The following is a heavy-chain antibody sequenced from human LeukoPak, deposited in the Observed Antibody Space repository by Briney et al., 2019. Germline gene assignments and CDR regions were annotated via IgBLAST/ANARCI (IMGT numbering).Heavy chain of an antibody. CDR3: ARDGNLGPFTYFDY. J-gene: IGHJ4*02. CDR1: GFTFSNYW. Sequence: GGSLRLSCAASGFTFSNYWMHWVRQAPGKGLVWVSRINSDGSSTSYADSVKGRFTISRGNAKNTLYLQTNSLRAEDTAVYYCARDGNLGPFTYFDYWGQGTLVTVSS. V-gene: IGHV3-74*01. CDR2: INSDGSST. D-gene: IGHD4-23*01.